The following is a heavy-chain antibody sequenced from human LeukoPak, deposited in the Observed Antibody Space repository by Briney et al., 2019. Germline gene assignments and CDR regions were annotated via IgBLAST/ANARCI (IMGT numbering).Heavy chain of an antibody. J-gene: IGHJ6*03. CDR3: AKAGIAAAGTLQSYYYYYYMDV. Sequence: GGSLRLSCAASGFTFSSYAMSWVRQAPGKGLEWVSAISGSGGSTYYADSAKGRFTISRDNSKNTLYLQMNSLRAEDTAVYYCAKAGIAAAGTLQSYYYYYYMDVWGKGTTVTVSS. CDR2: ISGSGGST. V-gene: IGHV3-23*01. D-gene: IGHD6-13*01. CDR1: GFTFSSYA.